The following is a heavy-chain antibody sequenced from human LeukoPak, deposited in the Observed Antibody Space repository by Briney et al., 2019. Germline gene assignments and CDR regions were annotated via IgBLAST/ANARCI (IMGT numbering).Heavy chain of an antibody. J-gene: IGHJ6*02. CDR3: ARDLDIVVVPAAIYYYYGMDV. CDR1: GYTFTSYG. CDR2: TSAYNGNT. V-gene: IGHV1-18*01. Sequence: ASVKVSCKASGYTFTSYGISWVRQAPGQGLEWMGWTSAYNGNTNYAQKLQGRVTMTTDTSTSTAYMELRSLRSDDTAVYYCARDLDIVVVPAAIYYYYGMDVWGQGTTVTVSS. D-gene: IGHD2-2*01.